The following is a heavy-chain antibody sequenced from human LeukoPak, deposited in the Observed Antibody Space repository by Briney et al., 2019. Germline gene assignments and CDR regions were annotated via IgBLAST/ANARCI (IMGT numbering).Heavy chain of an antibody. CDR1: GFTFSSYS. CDR3: ARDKGIAAAGRGGWLDP. D-gene: IGHD6-13*01. J-gene: IGHJ5*02. CDR2: ISSSSSYI. V-gene: IGHV3-21*01. Sequence: PGGSLRLSCAASGFTFSSYSMNWVRQAPGKGLEWVSSISSSSSYIYYADSVKGRFTISRDNAKNSLYLQMNSLRAEDTAVYYCARDKGIAAAGRGGWLDPWGQGTLVTVSS.